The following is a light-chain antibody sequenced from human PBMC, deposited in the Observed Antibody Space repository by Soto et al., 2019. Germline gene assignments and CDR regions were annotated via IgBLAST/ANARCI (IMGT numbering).Light chain of an antibody. J-gene: IGKJ1*01. CDR2: RAS. CDR1: QSVLYSSNNKNY. V-gene: IGKV4-1*01. CDR3: QQYYRTPQT. Sequence: DIVMTQSPDSLAVSLGERATINCKSSQSVLYSSNNKNYLAWYQQKPGQPPKLLIYRASTRESGVADRFSGSGSGTDFTLTISSMQAEDVAVYYCQQYYRTPQTFGRGTKVEIK.